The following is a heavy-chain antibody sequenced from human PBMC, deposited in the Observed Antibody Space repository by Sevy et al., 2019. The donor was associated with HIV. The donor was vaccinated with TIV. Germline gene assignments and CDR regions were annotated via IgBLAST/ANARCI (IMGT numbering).Heavy chain of an antibody. J-gene: IGHJ4*02. D-gene: IGHD3-22*01. V-gene: IGHV3-21*01. CDR3: ARDKYIYDSSGYYYMVKDYYFDY. Sequence: GGSLRLSCAASGFTFSSYSMNWVRQAPGKGLEWVSSISSSSSYIYYANSVKGRFTISTDNARNSLYRQMNSLRAEDTTVYYCARDKYIYDSSGYYYMVKDYYFDYWGRGTLVTVSS. CDR1: GFTFSSYS. CDR2: ISSSSSYI.